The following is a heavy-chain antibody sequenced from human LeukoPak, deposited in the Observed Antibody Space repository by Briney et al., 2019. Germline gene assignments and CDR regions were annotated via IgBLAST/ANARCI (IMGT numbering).Heavy chain of an antibody. V-gene: IGHV1-24*01. Sequence: ASVKVSCKVSGYTLTGLSMHWVRQAPGKGLEWMGGFDPENDETVYAQKFQGRVTMTEDISTDTAYMELSSLRSEDTAVYYCATAPRAASVAVALPDYYYYGMDVWGRGTTVTVSS. CDR2: FDPENDET. CDR1: GYTLTGLS. J-gene: IGHJ6*02. D-gene: IGHD6-19*01. CDR3: ATAPRAASVAVALPDYYYYGMDV.